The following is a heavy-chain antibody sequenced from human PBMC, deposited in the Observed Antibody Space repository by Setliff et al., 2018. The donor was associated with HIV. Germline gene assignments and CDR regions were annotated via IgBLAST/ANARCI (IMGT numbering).Heavy chain of an antibody. J-gene: IGHJ3*02. CDR3: ARRTIWGDAFDI. CDR2: IYHSGST. D-gene: IGHD3-16*01. V-gene: IGHV4-59*08. CDR1: GDSIKDYY. Sequence: SETLSLTCNVSGDSIKDYYWSWIRQPPGKGLEWIANIYHSGSTYNTPSLKSRVTISLDTSKNQFSLRLSSVTAADTAIYYCARRTIWGDAFDIWGQGTMVTVSS.